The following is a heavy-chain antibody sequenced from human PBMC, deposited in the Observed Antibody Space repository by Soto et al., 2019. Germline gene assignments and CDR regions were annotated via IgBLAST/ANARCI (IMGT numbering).Heavy chain of an antibody. CDR1: GFTFSSYA. CDR2: ISCSGGST. Sequence: EVQLLESGGGLVQPGASLRLSCAASGFTFSSYAMSWVRQAPGKGLEWGSAISCSGGSTYYADTVKGRFTISRDNSKNSLYLQMNSLRAEDTAVYYCAKTPPGYGDYGYFQHWGQGTLVTVSS. CDR3: AKTPPGYGDYGYFQH. J-gene: IGHJ1*01. V-gene: IGHV3-23*01. D-gene: IGHD4-17*01.